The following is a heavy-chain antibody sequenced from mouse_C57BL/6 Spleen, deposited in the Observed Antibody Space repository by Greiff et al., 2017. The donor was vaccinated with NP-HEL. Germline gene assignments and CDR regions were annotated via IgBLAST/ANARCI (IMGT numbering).Heavy chain of an antibody. CDR1: GFTFSSYA. Sequence: EVQGVESGGGLVKPGGSLKLSCAASGFTFSSYAMSWVRQTPEKRLEWVATISDGGSYTYYPDNVKGRFTISRDNAKNNLYLQMSHLKSEDTAMYYCEVRATRGYAMDYWGQGTSVTVSS. V-gene: IGHV5-4*01. J-gene: IGHJ4*01. D-gene: IGHD3-1*01. CDR2: ISDGGSYT. CDR3: EVRATRGYAMDY.